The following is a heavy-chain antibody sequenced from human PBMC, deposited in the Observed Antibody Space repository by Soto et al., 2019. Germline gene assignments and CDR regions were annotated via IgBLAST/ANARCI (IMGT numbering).Heavy chain of an antibody. V-gene: IGHV4-34*01. CDR2: INHSGST. CDR3: ARFGYYYGSGTSTPPAFDY. J-gene: IGHJ4*02. Sequence: SETLSLTCAVYGGSFSGYYWSWIRQPPGKGLEWIGEINHSGSTNYIPSLKSRVTISLDTSKNQFSLKLTSVTAADTAVYYCARFGYYYGSGTSTPPAFDYWGQGTLVTVSS. CDR1: GGSFSGYY. D-gene: IGHD3-10*01.